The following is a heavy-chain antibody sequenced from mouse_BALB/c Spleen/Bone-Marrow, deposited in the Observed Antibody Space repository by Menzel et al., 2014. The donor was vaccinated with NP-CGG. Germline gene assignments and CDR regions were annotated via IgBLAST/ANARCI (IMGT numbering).Heavy chain of an antibody. CDR1: GYTFTSYW. CDR3: ARALGDGYYYAMDY. V-gene: IGHV1-69*02. Sequence: QVQLQQSGAELVKPRAPVKLSCKASGYTFTSYWMNWVKQRPGRGLEWIGRIDPSDSETHYNQKFKDKATLTVDKSSSTAYIQLSSLTSEDSAVYYCARALGDGYYYAMDYWGQGTSVTVSS. J-gene: IGHJ4*01. D-gene: IGHD2-3*01. CDR2: IDPSDSET.